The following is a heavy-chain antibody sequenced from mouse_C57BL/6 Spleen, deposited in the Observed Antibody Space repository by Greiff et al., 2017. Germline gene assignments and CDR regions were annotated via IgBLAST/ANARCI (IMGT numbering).Heavy chain of an antibody. D-gene: IGHD2-1*01. Sequence: QVQLQQPGTELVKPGASVKLSCKASGYTFTSYWMHWVKQRPGQGLEWIGNINPSNGGTNYNEKFKSKATLTVDKSSSTAYMQLSSLTSESSAVXYCAREDYGNYGYFDYWGQGTTLTVSS. CDR2: INPSNGGT. J-gene: IGHJ2*01. CDR3: AREDYGNYGYFDY. V-gene: IGHV1-53*01. CDR1: GYTFTSYW.